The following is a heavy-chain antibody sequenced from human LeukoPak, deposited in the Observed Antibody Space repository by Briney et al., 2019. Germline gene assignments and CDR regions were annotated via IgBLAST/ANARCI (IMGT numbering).Heavy chain of an antibody. J-gene: IGHJ5*02. CDR2: IFYSGST. CDR1: GGSISSGDYY. Sequence: SQTLSLTCTVSGGSISSGDYYWGWIRQPPGKGLEWIGYIFYSGSTHYNPSLKSRVTMSVDTSKNQFSLKLSSVTAADTAVYYCARAYGSGSPSNWFDPWGQGTLVTVSS. D-gene: IGHD3-10*01. V-gene: IGHV4-30-4*01. CDR3: ARAYGSGSPSNWFDP.